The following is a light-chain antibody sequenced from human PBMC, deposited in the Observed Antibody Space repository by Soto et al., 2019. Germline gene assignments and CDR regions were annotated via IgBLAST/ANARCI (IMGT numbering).Light chain of an antibody. J-gene: IGLJ2*01. CDR3: SSYTTDYTVI. Sequence: QSALTQPASVSGSPGQSITISCTGTSSDVGRFNYVSWYQQHPGEVPKLMIYEVTNRPSGVSNRFSGSKSGNTASLTISGLQTEDEADYYCSSYTTDYTVIFGGGTKVTVL. CDR1: SSDVGRFNY. CDR2: EVT. V-gene: IGLV2-14*01.